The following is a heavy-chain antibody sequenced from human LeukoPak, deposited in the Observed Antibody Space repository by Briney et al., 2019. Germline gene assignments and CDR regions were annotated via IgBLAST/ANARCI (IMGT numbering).Heavy chain of an antibody. Sequence: GGSLELSCAASGLPFGGYAMGWVRRAPGKGLEWVSAFSGSGGSTYYADSVKGRFTISRDNSKNTLSLQMNSLRAEDTAVYYCAKNLARFGGNYYYYYMDVWGKGTTVTISS. D-gene: IGHD3-10*01. CDR2: FSGSGGST. V-gene: IGHV3-23*01. CDR3: AKNLARFGGNYYYYYMDV. J-gene: IGHJ6*03. CDR1: GLPFGGYA.